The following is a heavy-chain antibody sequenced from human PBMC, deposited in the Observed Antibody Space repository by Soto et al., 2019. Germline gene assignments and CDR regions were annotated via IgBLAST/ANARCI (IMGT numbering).Heavy chain of an antibody. Sequence: SETLSLTCSVSGGSISSGYYYWSWIRQPPGKGLEWIGSIFHSGNTYYNPSLKSRVTMSVDTSKNQFSLKLSSVTAADTAVYYCARNWYFDLWGRGTLVTVSS. V-gene: IGHV4-39*07. CDR1: GGSISSGYYY. J-gene: IGHJ2*01. CDR3: ARNWYFDL. CDR2: IFHSGNT.